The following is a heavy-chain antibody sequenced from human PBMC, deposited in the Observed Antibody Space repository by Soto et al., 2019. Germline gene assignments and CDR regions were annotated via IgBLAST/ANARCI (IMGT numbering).Heavy chain of an antibody. V-gene: IGHV1-69*06. CDR2: IIPVFGSA. J-gene: IGHJ4*02. Sequence: VQLVQSGAEVKKPGSSVKVSCKAPGGTFKRYVISWVRQAPGQGLEWMGGIIPVFGSAHYAQKFQGRVIITADKATSTAYMELSSLRSEDTAIYYCARGSDYGDHIYDYWGQGPLVTVSS. D-gene: IGHD4-17*01. CDR1: GGTFKRYV. CDR3: ARGSDYGDHIYDY.